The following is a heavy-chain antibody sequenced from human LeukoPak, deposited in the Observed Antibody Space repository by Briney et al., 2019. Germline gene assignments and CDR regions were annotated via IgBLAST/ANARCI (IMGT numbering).Heavy chain of an antibody. CDR1: GFTFSSYA. CDR2: ISSSGNTI. J-gene: IGHJ3*02. Sequence: GGSLRLSCAASGFTFSSYAMSWVRQAPGKGLEWVSYISSSGNTISYADSVKGRFTISRDNAKNSLYLQVISLRAEDTAVYYCARGPSIAARYDAFDIWGQGTMVTVSS. CDR3: ARGPSIAARYDAFDI. D-gene: IGHD6-6*01. V-gene: IGHV3-48*03.